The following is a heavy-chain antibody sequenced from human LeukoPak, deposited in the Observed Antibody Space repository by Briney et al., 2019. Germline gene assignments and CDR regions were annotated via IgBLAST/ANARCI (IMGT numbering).Heavy chain of an antibody. CDR1: GYTFTGYY. CDR2: INPNSGDT. J-gene: IGHJ5*02. CDR3: ARGGYVIVRDWFDP. D-gene: IGHD3-16*01. V-gene: IGHV1-2*02. Sequence: ASVKVSCKASGYTFTGYYMHWVRQAPGQGLEWMGCINPNSGDTKYAQKFQGRVTLTRDTSMNTAYMDLSRLRSDDTAIYYCARGGYVIVRDWFDPWGQGTLVTVSS.